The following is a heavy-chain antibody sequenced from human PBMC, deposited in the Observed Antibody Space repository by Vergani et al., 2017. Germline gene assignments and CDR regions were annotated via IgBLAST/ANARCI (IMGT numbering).Heavy chain of an antibody. D-gene: IGHD3-3*01. J-gene: IGHJ6*03. CDR3: AKGLNYDFWSGYYTYYYYYMDV. Sequence: QVQLQESGPGPVKPSETLSLTCTVSGGSISSYYWSWIRQPPGKGLEWIWDIYYSGSTNYNPSLKSRVTISVDTSKNQFSLKLSSVTAADTAVYYCAKGLNYDFWSGYYTYYYYYMDVWGKGTTVTVSS. CDR2: IYYSGST. V-gene: IGHV4-59*01. CDR1: GGSISSYY.